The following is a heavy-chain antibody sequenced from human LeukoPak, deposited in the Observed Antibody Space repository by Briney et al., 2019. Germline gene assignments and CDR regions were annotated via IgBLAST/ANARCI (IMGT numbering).Heavy chain of an antibody. CDR2: ISSTGNNI. V-gene: IGHV3-48*03. D-gene: IGHD6-13*01. Sequence: LSLTCTVSGTFIRSGNYWGWVRQAPGKGLEWVSYISSTGNNIYYADSVKGRFTISRDNARNSLYLQMNSLRAEDTAVYYCARERRGYTTSWYNAFDIWGQGTMVTVSS. CDR1: GTFIRSGNY. CDR3: ARERRGYTTSWYNAFDI. J-gene: IGHJ3*02.